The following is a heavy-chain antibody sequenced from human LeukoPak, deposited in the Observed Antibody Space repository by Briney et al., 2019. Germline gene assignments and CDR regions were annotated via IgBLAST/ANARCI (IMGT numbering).Heavy chain of an antibody. CDR3: ARDSRYFSGSGSYHHFWFDP. D-gene: IGHD3-10*01. CDR1: GFTFHLYY. V-gene: IGHV3-74*01. Sequence: GGSLRLSCAGSGFTFHLYYIHWVRHAPGKGLEWLSRISDDGTTTNYADSVKGRFTISRDNAKNTLYLQMSSLRVDDTGIYYCARDSRYFSGSGSYHHFWFDPWGQGTLVTVSS. CDR2: ISDDGTTT. J-gene: IGHJ5*02.